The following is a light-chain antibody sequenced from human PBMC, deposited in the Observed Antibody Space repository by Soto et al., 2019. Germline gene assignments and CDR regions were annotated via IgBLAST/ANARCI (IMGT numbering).Light chain of an antibody. CDR3: QQYGSSPT. J-gene: IGKJ1*01. Sequence: EIVLTQSPATLSLSPGGRATLSCRASQNIDINLVWYQQKPGQAPRLLIYGASSRATGIPDRFSGSGSGTDFTLTISRLEPEDFAVYYCQQYGSSPTFGQGTKVEI. V-gene: IGKV3-20*01. CDR2: GAS. CDR1: QNIDIN.